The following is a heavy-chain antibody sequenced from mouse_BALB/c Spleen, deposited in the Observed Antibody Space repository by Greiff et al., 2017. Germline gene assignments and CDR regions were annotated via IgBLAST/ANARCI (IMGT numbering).Heavy chain of an antibody. D-gene: IGHD2-3*01. J-gene: IGHJ1*01. V-gene: IGHV1-39*01. CDR2: IDPYYGGT. CDR3: ARDTHDGLYFDV. Sequence: EVQLVESGPELEKPGASVKISCKASGYSFTGYNMNWVKQSNGKSLEWIGNIDPYYGGTSYNQKFKGKATLTVDKSSSTAYMQLKSLTSEDSAVYYCARDTHDGLYFDVWGAGTTVTVSS. CDR1: GYSFTGYN.